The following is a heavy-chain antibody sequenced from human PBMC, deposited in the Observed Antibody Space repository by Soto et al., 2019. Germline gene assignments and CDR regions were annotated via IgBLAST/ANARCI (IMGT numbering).Heavy chain of an antibody. CDR2: IYYSGSA. Sequence: SETLSLTCTVSGGSISSGDYYWSWIRQPPGKGLEWIGDIYYSGSAYYNPSPKSRVTISVDTSKNQFSLKLTSVTAADTAVYCWARVTRLMSYFEYWGPGALVTVSS. CDR3: ARVTRLMSYFEY. J-gene: IGHJ4*02. CDR1: GGSISSGDYY. V-gene: IGHV4-30-4*01. D-gene: IGHD2-8*01.